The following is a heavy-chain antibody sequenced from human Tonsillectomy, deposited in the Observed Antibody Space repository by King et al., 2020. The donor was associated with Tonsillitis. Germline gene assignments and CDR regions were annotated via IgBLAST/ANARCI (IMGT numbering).Heavy chain of an antibody. CDR2: ISWNSGSI. CDR1: GFTFDDYA. J-gene: IGHJ4*02. D-gene: IGHD3-9*01. CDR3: AKDAYYDILTGSLNYFDC. Sequence: QLVQSGGGLVQPGRSLRLSCAASGFTFDDYAMHWVRQAPGKGLEWVSGISWNSGSIGYADSVKGRFTISRDNAKNSLYLQMNSLRAEDTALYYCAKDAYYDILTGSLNYFDCWGQGTLVTVSS. V-gene: IGHV3-9*01.